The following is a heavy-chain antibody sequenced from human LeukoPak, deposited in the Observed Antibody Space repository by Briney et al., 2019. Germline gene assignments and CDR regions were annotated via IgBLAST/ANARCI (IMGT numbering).Heavy chain of an antibody. Sequence: ASVTVSCTASGGTFSSDAISWVRQAPGQGLEWMGGIIPIFGTGNYAQKFQGRVTITADESANTAYMELNSLRSDDTAMYYCARSYNWNNVDYWGQGTLVTVSS. J-gene: IGHJ4*02. CDR1: GGTFSSDA. V-gene: IGHV1-69*13. CDR3: ARSYNWNNVDY. CDR2: IIPIFGTG. D-gene: IGHD1/OR15-1a*01.